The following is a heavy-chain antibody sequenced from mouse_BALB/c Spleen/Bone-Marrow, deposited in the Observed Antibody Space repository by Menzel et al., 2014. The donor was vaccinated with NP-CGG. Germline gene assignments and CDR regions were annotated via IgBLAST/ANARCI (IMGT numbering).Heavy chain of an antibody. J-gene: IGHJ1*01. CDR1: VFTFSDYY. CDR3: ARDRNNDIHWYLDV. V-gene: IGHV7-3*02. CDR2: IRNKAKGYTT. D-gene: IGHD2-12*01. Sequence: VQLQQSGGGLVQPGGSLRLSCATSVFTFSDYYMSWVRQPPGKALEWLGFIRNKAKGYTTEYIPSVKGRFTISRDNSQSMLYLQMNTLRAEDSATYYCARDRNNDIHWYLDVWGAGTTVTVSS.